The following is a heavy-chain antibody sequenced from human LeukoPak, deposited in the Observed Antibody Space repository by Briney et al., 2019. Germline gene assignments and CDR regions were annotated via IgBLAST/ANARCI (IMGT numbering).Heavy chain of an antibody. V-gene: IGHV5-10-1*01. J-gene: IGHJ4*02. D-gene: IGHD3-10*01. CDR1: GYSFTSYW. CDR3: ARQEYGLSNY. Sequence: GESLKISCKGSGYSFTSYWIGWVRQMPGKGLEWMGRIDPSDSYTNYSPSFQGHVTISADKSISTAYLQWSSLKASDTAMYYCARQEYGLSNYWGQGTLVTVSS. CDR2: IDPSDSYT.